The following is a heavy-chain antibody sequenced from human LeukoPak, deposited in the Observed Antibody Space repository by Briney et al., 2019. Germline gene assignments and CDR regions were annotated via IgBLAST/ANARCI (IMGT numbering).Heavy chain of an antibody. Sequence: PGGSLRLSCAVSGFTFGNHAMHWVRQAPGKGLEWVSSISWNSDNIGYADSVKGRFTISRDNAKNSLFSQMNSLRAEDMALYYCARRYCSGNSCLFDYWGQGTLVTVSS. CDR1: GFTFGNHA. CDR3: ARRYCSGNSCLFDY. CDR2: ISWNSDNI. J-gene: IGHJ4*02. D-gene: IGHD2-15*01. V-gene: IGHV3-9*03.